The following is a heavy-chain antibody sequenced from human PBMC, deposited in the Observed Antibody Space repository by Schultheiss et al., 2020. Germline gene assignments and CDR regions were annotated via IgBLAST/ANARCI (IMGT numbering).Heavy chain of an antibody. V-gene: IGHV4-34*01. D-gene: IGHD4-17*01. CDR3: ARGKVTTWYSRFNWFDP. CDR1: GGSFSGYY. Sequence: SATLSLTCAVYGGSFSGYYWSWIRQPPGKGLEWIGEINHSGSTNYNPSLKSRVTISVDTSKNQFSLKLSSVTAADTAVYYCARGKVTTWYSRFNWFDPWGQGTLVTVSS. CDR2: INHSGST. J-gene: IGHJ5*02.